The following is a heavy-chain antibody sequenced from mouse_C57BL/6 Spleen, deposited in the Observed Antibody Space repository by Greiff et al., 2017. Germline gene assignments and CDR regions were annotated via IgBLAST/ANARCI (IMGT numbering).Heavy chain of an antibody. CDR1: GFSLTSYG. CDR3: AKTGYDGGYAMDY. D-gene: IGHD2-2*01. CDR2: IWRGGST. Sequence: QVQLKESGPGLVQPSQSLSITCTVSGFSLTSYGVHWVRQSPGKGLEWLGVIWRGGSTDNKTAFMSRMSITKDNSKSQFIIKMNSLQADDTAIYYVAKTGYDGGYAMDYWGQGTSVTVSS. V-gene: IGHV2-5*01. J-gene: IGHJ4*01.